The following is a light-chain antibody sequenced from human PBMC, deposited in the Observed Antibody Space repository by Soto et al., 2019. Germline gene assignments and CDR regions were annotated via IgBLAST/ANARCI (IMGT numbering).Light chain of an antibody. J-gene: IGKJ5*01. CDR1: QSVSDK. CDR3: QQYDTWPIT. CDR2: RAS. V-gene: IGKV3-15*01. Sequence: EVLMTQSPDTRYFYPWGIVTLSCRASQSVSDKLAWYQQKPGQGPRLLVYRASTRTLGIPARFSGSESGTEFTLTISSLQSEDFAIYYCQQYDTWPITFGQGTRLEI.